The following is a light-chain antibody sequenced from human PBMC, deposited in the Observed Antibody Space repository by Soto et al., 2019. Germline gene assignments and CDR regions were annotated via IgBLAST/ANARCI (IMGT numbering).Light chain of an antibody. Sequence: QSALTQPPSASGSPGQSVTISCTGTNSDVGGYNYVSWYQQHPGKAPKLMIYELSKRPSGVPDRFSGSKSGNTASLTVSGLQAEDEDDYYCSSYAGSNNFVVFGGGTKLTVL. J-gene: IGLJ2*01. V-gene: IGLV2-8*01. CDR2: ELS. CDR1: NSDVGGYNY. CDR3: SSYAGSNNFVV.